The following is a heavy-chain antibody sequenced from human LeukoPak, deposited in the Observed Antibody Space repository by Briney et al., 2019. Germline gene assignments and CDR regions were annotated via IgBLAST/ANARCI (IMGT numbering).Heavy chain of an antibody. CDR3: ARQYCSGGSCYLNAAFDI. D-gene: IGHD2-15*01. CDR1: GFTFSDDY. CDR2: ISSSGSTI. J-gene: IGHJ3*02. Sequence: GGSLRLSCAASGFTFSDDYMSWIRQAPGKGLEWVSYISSSGSTIYYADSVKGRFTISRDNAKNSLYLQMNSLRAEDTAVYYCARQYCSGGSCYLNAAFDIWGQGTMVTVSS. V-gene: IGHV3-11*04.